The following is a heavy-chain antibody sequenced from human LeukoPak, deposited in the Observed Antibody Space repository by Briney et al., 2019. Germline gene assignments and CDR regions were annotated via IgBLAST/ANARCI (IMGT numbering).Heavy chain of an antibody. J-gene: IGHJ4*02. Sequence: SETLSLTCTVYGGSFSGYYWIWVRQPPGKGLEWIGEINPSGDTSYNPSLKNRVTISVDTSRNQFSLKLTSVTAADTAVYYCARRKDIVVLPVSWDYWGQGTLVTVSS. CDR2: INPSGDT. CDR3: ARRKDIVVLPVSWDY. D-gene: IGHD2-2*01. CDR1: GGSFSGYY. V-gene: IGHV4-34*01.